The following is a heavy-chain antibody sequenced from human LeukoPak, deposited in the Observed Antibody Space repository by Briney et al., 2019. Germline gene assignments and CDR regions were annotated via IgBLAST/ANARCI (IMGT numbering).Heavy chain of an antibody. V-gene: IGHV3-30-3*01. CDR3: AKDHKRITMIVVVITYFDY. CDR1: GFTFESYT. D-gene: IGHD3-22*01. J-gene: IGHJ4*02. Sequence: GTSLRLSCAASGFTFESYTIHWVRQAPGKGLEWVALVSYGGSNKYYIDSVKGRFTISRDNSKNPPYLQMNSLRPEDTAVYYCAKDHKRITMIVVVITYFDYWGQGTLVTVSS. CDR2: VSYGGSNK.